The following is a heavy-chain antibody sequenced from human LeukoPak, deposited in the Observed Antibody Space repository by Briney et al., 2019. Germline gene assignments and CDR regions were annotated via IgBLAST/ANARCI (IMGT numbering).Heavy chain of an antibody. V-gene: IGHV3-21*01. D-gene: IGHD4-17*01. Sequence: GGSLRLSCAASGFTFSSYSMNRVRQAPGKGLEWVSSISSSSSYIYYADSVKGRFTISRDNAKNSLYLQMNSLRAEDTAVYYCARENYGDYPYYFDYWGQGTLVTVSS. CDR1: GFTFSSYS. CDR2: ISSSSSYI. CDR3: ARENYGDYPYYFDY. J-gene: IGHJ4*02.